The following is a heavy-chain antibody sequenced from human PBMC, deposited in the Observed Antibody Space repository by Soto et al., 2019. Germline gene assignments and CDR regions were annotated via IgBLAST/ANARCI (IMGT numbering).Heavy chain of an antibody. CDR1: GYTFTSYD. D-gene: IGHD2-2*01. Sequence: ASVKVSCKASGYTFTSYDINWVRQATGQGLEWMGWMNPNCGNTGYAQKFQGRVTMTRNTSISTAYMELSSLRSEDTAVYYCARLPAYCISTSCHYYFDYWGQGTLVTVSS. V-gene: IGHV1-8*01. CDR3: ARLPAYCISTSCHYYFDY. J-gene: IGHJ4*02. CDR2: MNPNCGNT.